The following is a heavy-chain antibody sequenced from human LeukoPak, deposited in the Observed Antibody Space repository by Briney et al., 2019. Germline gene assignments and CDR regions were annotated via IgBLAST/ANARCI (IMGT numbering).Heavy chain of an antibody. J-gene: IGHJ4*02. CDR1: RFTFSTYA. V-gene: IGHV3-23*01. D-gene: IGHD2-2*01. Sequence: GGSLRLSCTASRFTFSTYAMSWVRQAPGKGLEWVPSISGSGDTTYYTGSVKGRFTISRDNSKNALYLQMSSLRAEDTAVYYCAKSQRNDQQVVQRIDYWGQGTLVTVSS. CDR3: AKSQRNDQQVVQRIDY. CDR2: ISGSGDTT.